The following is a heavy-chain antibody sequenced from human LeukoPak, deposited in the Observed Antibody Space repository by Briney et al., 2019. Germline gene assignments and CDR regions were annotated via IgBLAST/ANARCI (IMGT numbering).Heavy chain of an antibody. CDR1: GFTFSSYE. V-gene: IGHV4-39*07. CDR2: IYYSGST. Sequence: GSLRLSCAASGFTFSSYEMNWVRQPPGKGLEWIGSIYYSGSTYYNPSLKSRVTISVDTSKNQFSLKLSSVTAADTAVYYCARVGSSSWYPKDYFDYWGQGTLVTVSS. CDR3: ARVGSSSWYPKDYFDY. D-gene: IGHD6-13*01. J-gene: IGHJ4*02.